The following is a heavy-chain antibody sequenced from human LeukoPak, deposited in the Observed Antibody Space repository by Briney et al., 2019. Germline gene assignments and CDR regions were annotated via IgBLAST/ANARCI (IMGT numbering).Heavy chain of an antibody. CDR3: AKDGGGPLD. J-gene: IGHJ4*02. CDR1: GFALRTSW. D-gene: IGHD3-10*01. V-gene: IGHV3-7*01. CDR2: IKEDGSEK. Sequence: PGGSLRLSCAASGFALRTSWMSWVRQAPGKGLEWVANIKEDGSEKNYVDSVKGRFTISRDNAENSLYLQMNSLRAEDTVVYYCAKDGGGPLDWGQGTLVTVSS.